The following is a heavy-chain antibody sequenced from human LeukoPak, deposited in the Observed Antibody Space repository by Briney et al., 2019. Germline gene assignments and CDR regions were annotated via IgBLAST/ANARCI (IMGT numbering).Heavy chain of an antibody. D-gene: IGHD4-17*01. CDR3: ARGRGGDYVPSRFDY. J-gene: IGHJ4*02. CDR2: ISSSGGGT. V-gene: IGHV3-23*01. Sequence: GGSLRLSCAASGFTFSNYGMSWVRQAPGKGPEWVSTISSSGGGTYYADSVKGRFTISRDNSKNTLYLQMNSLRAEDTALYYCARGRGGDYVPSRFDYWGQGTLVTVSS. CDR1: GFTFSNYG.